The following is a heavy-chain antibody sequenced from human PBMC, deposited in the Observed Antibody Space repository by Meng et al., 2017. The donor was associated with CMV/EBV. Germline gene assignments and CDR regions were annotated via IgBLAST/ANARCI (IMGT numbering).Heavy chain of an antibody. CDR1: GYSFTSYW. CDR2: IYPGDSDT. J-gene: IGHJ5*02. CDR3: ARSDCSSTSCYWFDP. D-gene: IGHD2-2*01. Sequence: GGSLRLSCKGSGYSFTSYWIGWVRQMPGKGLEWMGIIYPGDSDTRYSPSFQGQVTISADKSISTAYLQWSSLKASDTAMYYCARSDCSSTSCYWFDPWGQGTLVTVSS. V-gene: IGHV5-51*01.